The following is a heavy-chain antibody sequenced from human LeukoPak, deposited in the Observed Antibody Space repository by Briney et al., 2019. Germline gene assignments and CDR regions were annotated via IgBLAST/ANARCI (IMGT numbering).Heavy chain of an antibody. J-gene: IGHJ4*02. Sequence: PGGSLRLSCTASGFTFANYAMSWVRQAPGKGLEWVSSITGTDASTFYADSVKGRFTISRDNPKNTLYLQMNSLRAEDKAVYYCAKTPGQRRPSECDYWGQGTLVTVSS. CDR3: AKTPGQRRPSECDY. CDR1: GFTFANYA. V-gene: IGHV3-23*01. CDR2: ITGTDAST. D-gene: IGHD6-25*01.